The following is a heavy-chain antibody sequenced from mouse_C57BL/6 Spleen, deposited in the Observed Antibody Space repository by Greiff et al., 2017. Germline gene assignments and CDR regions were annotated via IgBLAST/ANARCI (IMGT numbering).Heavy chain of an antibody. D-gene: IGHD2-4*01. Sequence: EVQLQQSGAELVKPGASVKLSCTASGFNIKDYYMHWVKQRTEQGLEWIGRIDPEDGEPKYAPKFQGKATITADTSSNTAYLQLSSLTSEDTAVYYCARSPYYDYDSWFAYWGQGTLVTVSA. CDR3: ARSPYYDYDSWFAY. J-gene: IGHJ3*01. CDR1: GFNIKDYY. V-gene: IGHV14-2*01. CDR2: IDPEDGEP.